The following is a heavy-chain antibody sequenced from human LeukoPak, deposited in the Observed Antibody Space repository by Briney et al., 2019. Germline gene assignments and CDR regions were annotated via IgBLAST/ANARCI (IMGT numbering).Heavy chain of an antibody. V-gene: IGHV5-51*01. J-gene: IGHJ5*02. CDR3: AKLGYDSSGYYHRHPFDP. Sequence: GESLKISCKGSGYSFTSYWIGWVRQMPGKGLEWMGIIYPGGSDTRYSPSFQGQVTISADKSISTAYLQWSSLKASDTAMYYCAKLGYDSSGYYHRHPFDPWGQGTLVTVSS. CDR1: GYSFTSYW. CDR2: IYPGGSDT. D-gene: IGHD3-22*01.